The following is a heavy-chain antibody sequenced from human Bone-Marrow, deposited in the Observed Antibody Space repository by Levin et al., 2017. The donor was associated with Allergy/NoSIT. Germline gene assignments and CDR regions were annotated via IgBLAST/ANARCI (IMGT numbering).Heavy chain of an antibody. CDR2: ISPSGVST. Sequence: ASVKVSCKASGYTFTNYYMHWVRQAPGQGLEWMGNISPSGVSTTYAQKFQDRVSMTWDTSTSTVYMELSSLRSEDTAVYYCARPRFEWEDYYFDYWGQGTLVTVSS. D-gene: IGHD1-26*01. V-gene: IGHV1-46*01. CDR3: ARPRFEWEDYYFDY. CDR1: GYTFTNYY. J-gene: IGHJ4*02.